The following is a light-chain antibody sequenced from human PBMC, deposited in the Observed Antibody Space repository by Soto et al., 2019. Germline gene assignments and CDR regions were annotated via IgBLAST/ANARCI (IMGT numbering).Light chain of an antibody. V-gene: IGLV2-11*01. J-gene: IGLJ6*01. CDR1: SSDVGGYKL. CDR3: CSYAGSYTPYV. CDR2: EGT. Sequence: QSALTQPPSVSGSPGQSITISCTGSSSDVGGYKLVSWYQQHPGKVPKLIIYEGTKRPSGVSNRFSGSESGNTASLTISGLQAEDEADYYCCSYAGSYTPYVFGSGTKLTVL.